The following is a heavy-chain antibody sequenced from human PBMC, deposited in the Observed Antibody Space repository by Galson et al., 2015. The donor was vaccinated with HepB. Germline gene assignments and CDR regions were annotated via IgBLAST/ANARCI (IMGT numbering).Heavy chain of an antibody. CDR2: IKQDGSEK. D-gene: IGHD6-6*01. Sequence: SLRLSCAASGFTFSYYWMGWVRQAPGKGLEWVANIKQDGSEKYYVDSVKGRFTISRDNAKNSLFLQMNSLRAEDTAVYYCARRYSSSADFFDRWGQGTLVTVSS. J-gene: IGHJ4*02. CDR1: GFTFSYYW. V-gene: IGHV3-7*01. CDR3: ARRYSSSADFFDR.